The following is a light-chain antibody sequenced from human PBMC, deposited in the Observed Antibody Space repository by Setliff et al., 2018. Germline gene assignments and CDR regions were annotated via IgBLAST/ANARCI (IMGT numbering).Light chain of an antibody. CDR1: SSDVGGINH. V-gene: IGLV2-8*01. Sequence: QSVLTQPPSASGSSGQSVTISCTRTSSDVGGINHVSWYQQHPGKAPRLMIFEVSKRPSGVPDRFSGSKSGNTASLTVSGLQAEDEADYYCSSYAGNYIYVFGTGTKVTVL. CDR2: EVS. J-gene: IGLJ1*01. CDR3: SSYAGNYIYV.